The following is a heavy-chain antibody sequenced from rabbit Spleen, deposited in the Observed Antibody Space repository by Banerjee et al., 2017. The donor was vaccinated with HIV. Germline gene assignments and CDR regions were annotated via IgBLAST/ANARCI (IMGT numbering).Heavy chain of an antibody. V-gene: IGHV1S40*01. J-gene: IGHJ4*01. CDR3: AKDPYAISSPSFNL. CDR2: IDTGSAGFT. CDR1: GVSFSSSSY. Sequence: QSLEESGGDLVKPGASLTLTCTASGVSFSSSSYMCWVRQAPGKGLEWIACIDTGSAGFTYFATWAKGRFTCSKTSSTTVTLQVTSLTTADTATYFCAKDPYAISSPSFNLWGQGTLVTVS. D-gene: IGHD8-1*01.